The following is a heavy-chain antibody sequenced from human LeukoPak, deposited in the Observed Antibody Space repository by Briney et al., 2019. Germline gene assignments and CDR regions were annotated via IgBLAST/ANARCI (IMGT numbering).Heavy chain of an antibody. CDR2: ISDDGRSK. CDR1: GFSFISYG. CDR3: AKRPSDYGDYVSYFDY. Sequence: GGSLRLSCAASGFSFISYGMHWVRQAPGKGLEWVGVISDDGRSKDYADSVKGRFTISRDNAKDTLYLQMNSLRDEDTAVYYCAKRPSDYGDYVSYFDYWGQGTLVTVSS. J-gene: IGHJ4*02. V-gene: IGHV3-30*18. D-gene: IGHD4-17*01.